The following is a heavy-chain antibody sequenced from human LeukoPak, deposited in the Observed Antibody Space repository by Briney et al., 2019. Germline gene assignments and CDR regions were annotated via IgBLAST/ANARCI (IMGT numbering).Heavy chain of an antibody. CDR2: ISSSATDSSRFI. D-gene: IGHD3-9*01. J-gene: IGHJ4*02. Sequence: GGSLRLSCEASGFNFLKYSITWVRQAPGKGLEWVSSISSSATDSSRFIYYADSVRGRFTISRDNAQKSVSLQMNSLRVADTAVYYCVKADYDILIGYYPSFDQWGQGTQVTVSS. CDR1: GFNFLKYS. CDR3: VKADYDILIGYYPSFDQ. V-gene: IGHV3-21*04.